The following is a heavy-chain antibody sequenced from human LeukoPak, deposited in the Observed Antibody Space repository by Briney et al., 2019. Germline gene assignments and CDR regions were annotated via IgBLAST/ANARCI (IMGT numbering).Heavy chain of an antibody. J-gene: IGHJ4*02. CDR2: IDHGGST. D-gene: IGHD6-13*01. CDR1: GGSFSGHF. Sequence: PSETLSLTCAVYGGSFSGHFWSWIRQPPGEGLEWIGKIDHGGSTNYNPSLKSRVTISVDTSKNQVSLKLNSVTAADTAVYHCARGTVMAAAGTGYYFDSWGQATLVTVSS. V-gene: IGHV4-34*01. CDR3: ARGTVMAAAGTGYYFDS.